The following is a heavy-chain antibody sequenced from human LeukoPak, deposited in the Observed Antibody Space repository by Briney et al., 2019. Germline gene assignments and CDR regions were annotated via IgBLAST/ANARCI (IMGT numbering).Heavy chain of an antibody. CDR3: ARVRAAAGSEALDV. D-gene: IGHD6-13*01. Sequence: PGGSLRLSCAASGFTFSSYSMNWVRQAPGKGLEWVSSISSSSSYIYYADSVKGRFTISRDNSKNTLFLRMNSLRAEDTAVYYCARVRAAAGSEALDVWGQGTMVTVSS. J-gene: IGHJ3*01. CDR2: ISSSSSYI. V-gene: IGHV3-21*04. CDR1: GFTFSSYS.